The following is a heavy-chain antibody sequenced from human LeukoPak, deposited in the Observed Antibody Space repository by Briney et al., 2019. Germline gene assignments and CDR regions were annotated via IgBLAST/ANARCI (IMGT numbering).Heavy chain of an antibody. CDR1: GFSFNNYA. CDR2: ISTTGGST. V-gene: IGHV3-23*01. CDR3: AKDWTTVVTPKGYYFGS. D-gene: IGHD4-23*01. J-gene: IGHJ4*02. Sequence: PGGSLRLSCAASGFSFNNYAMSWVRQAPGKGLEWVSAISTTGGSTYYADSVKGRFTVSRDNSKNTLSLQMDSLRVEDTALYYCAKDWTTVVTPKGYYFGSWGQGTLVTVSS.